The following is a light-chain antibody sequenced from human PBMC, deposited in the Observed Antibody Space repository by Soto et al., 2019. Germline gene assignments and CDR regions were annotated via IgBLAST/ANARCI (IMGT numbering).Light chain of an antibody. CDR3: HNYDSALHIT. Sequence: DIQMTQSPSSLSASVGDRVTITCRMSQVVTNYLAWYQAKPGQAPKLLIFDSSKLQSGVPSRFSGGRSGPGFTLTISSLQPEDVATYYCHNYDSALHITFGQGTRVEI. CDR2: DSS. J-gene: IGKJ5*01. V-gene: IGKV1-27*01. CDR1: QVVTNY.